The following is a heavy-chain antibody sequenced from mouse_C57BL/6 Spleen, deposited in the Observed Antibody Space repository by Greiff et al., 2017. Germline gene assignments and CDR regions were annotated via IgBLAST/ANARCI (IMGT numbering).Heavy chain of an antibody. CDR2: IYPGDGDT. CDR3: ARTYYGYDDYAMDY. J-gene: IGHJ4*01. Sequence: QVQLQQPGAELVKPGASVKISCKASGYAFSSYWMNWVKQRPGKGLEWIGQIYPGDGDTNYNGKFKGKATLTADKSSSTAYMQLSSLTSEDSAVYFCARTYYGYDDYAMDYWGQGTSVTVSS. D-gene: IGHD2-9*01. CDR1: GYAFSSYW. V-gene: IGHV1-80*01.